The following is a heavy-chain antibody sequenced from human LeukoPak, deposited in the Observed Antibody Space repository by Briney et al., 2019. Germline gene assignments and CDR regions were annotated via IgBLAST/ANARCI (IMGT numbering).Heavy chain of an antibody. J-gene: IGHJ4*02. CDR2: INWSGGST. CDR1: GFAFDEHG. Sequence: GGSLRLSCTASGFAFDEHGMSWVRQVPGKGLEWVSGINWSGGSTGYADPLRGRFTISRGNAKNSLYLQMDSLRAEDTALYYCARAPITSPFYFDYWGQGTLVTVSS. CDR3: ARAPITSPFYFDY. V-gene: IGHV3-20*04. D-gene: IGHD2-2*01.